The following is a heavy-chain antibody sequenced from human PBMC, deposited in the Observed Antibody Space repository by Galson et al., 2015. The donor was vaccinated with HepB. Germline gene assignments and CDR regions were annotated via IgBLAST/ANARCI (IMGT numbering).Heavy chain of an antibody. Sequence: SLRLSCAASGFTFSDFAMRWVRQAPGKGPEWVAMISYDGSDKNYADSVKGRFTISRDHSKNTMYLQMNSLRAEDTAIYYCAKDLSQYRVPQGSAFDIWGQGTRVTVSS. J-gene: IGHJ3*02. D-gene: IGHD1-26*01. CDR1: GFTFSDFA. V-gene: IGHV3-30*18. CDR2: ISYDGSDK. CDR3: AKDLSQYRVPQGSAFDI.